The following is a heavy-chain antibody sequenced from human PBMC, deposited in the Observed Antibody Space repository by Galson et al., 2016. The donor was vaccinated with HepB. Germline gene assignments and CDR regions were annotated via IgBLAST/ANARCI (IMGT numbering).Heavy chain of an antibody. Sequence: SLRLSCAASGFTFSTYAMHWVRQAPGQGLEWVSVIYSGGATYYSGSVKGRFTISRDNSKNTLYLQMNSLRAEDTAVYYCAVYTYGFLWGQGTLVTVSS. CDR3: AVYTYGFL. CDR2: IYSGGAT. J-gene: IGHJ4*02. D-gene: IGHD5-18*01. V-gene: IGHV3-53*01. CDR1: GFTFSTYA.